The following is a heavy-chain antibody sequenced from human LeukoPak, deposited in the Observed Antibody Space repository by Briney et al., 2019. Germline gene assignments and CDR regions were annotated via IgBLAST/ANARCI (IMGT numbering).Heavy chain of an antibody. J-gene: IGHJ4*02. D-gene: IGHD4-23*01. CDR2: IYSSGST. CDR3: ATYGGNSIFDY. Sequence: PSETLSLTCTVSGGSISSYYWSWIRQPPGKGLEWIAYIYSSGSTDYNPSLKSRVTISVDTSKNQFSLKLSSVTAADTAVYYCATYGGNSIFDYWGQGTLVTVSS. CDR1: GGSISSYY. V-gene: IGHV4-4*09.